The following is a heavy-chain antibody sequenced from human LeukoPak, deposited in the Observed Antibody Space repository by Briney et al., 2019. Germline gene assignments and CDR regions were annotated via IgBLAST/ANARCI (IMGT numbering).Heavy chain of an antibody. CDR1: GYTFTSYG. CDR3: ARDWGVLRFLFTQTPNFDY. J-gene: IGHJ4*02. D-gene: IGHD3-3*01. V-gene: IGHV1-18*01. CDR2: ISAYNGNT. Sequence: ASVKVSCKASGYTFTSYGISWVRQAPGQGLEWMGWISAYNGNTNYAQKLQGRVTMTTDTSTSTAYMELRSLRSDDTAVYYCARDWGVLRFLFTQTPNFDYWGQGTLVTVSS.